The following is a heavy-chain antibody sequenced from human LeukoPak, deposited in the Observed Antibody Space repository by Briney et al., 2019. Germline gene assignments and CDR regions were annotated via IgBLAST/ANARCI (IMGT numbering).Heavy chain of an antibody. CDR2: TYYRSKWYS. CDR1: RDSVSSNSVA. Sequence: SQTLSLTCAISRDSVSSNSVAWNWIRQSPSRGLEWLGRTYYRSKWYSDYAVSVKRRITINPDTSKNQFSLQLNSVTPEDTAVYYCARENYSSGWSHRYFDLWGRGTLVTVSS. D-gene: IGHD6-19*01. J-gene: IGHJ2*01. CDR3: ARENYSSGWSHRYFDL. V-gene: IGHV6-1*01.